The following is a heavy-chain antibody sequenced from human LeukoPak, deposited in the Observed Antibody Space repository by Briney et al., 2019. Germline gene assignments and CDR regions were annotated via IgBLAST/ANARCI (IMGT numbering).Heavy chain of an antibody. CDR3: ARDSTWLLDY. CDR2: ISSGRGRSTI. CDR1: GFTFSDYY. D-gene: IGHD6-19*01. Sequence: GGSLRLSCAASGFTFSDYYMSWIRQAPGKGLEWLSYISSGRGRSTIYYADSVKGRFSISRDNAKNILYLQINSLRADDTAVYFCARDSTWLLDYWGQGTLITASS. J-gene: IGHJ4*02. V-gene: IGHV3-11*01.